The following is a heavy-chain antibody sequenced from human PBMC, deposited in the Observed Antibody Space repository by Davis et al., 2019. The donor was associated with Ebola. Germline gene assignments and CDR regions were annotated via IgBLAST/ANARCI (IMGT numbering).Heavy chain of an antibody. CDR2: TYYRSKWYN. CDR1: GDSVSSNSAA. D-gene: IGHD2-15*01. J-gene: IGHJ4*02. V-gene: IGHV6-1*01. Sequence: SQTLSLTCAISGDSVSSNSAAWNWIRQSPSSGLEWLGRTYYRSKWYNDYAVSVKSRITINPDTSKNQFSLQLNSVTPEDTAVYYCAREIKDIVVVVAATFGGFDYWGQGTLVTVSS. CDR3: AREIKDIVVVVAATFGGFDY.